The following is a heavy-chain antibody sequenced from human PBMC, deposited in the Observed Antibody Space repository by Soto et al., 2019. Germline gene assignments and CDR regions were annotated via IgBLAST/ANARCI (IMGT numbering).Heavy chain of an antibody. J-gene: IGHJ4*02. CDR1: GFTFSSYG. CDR3: ARDRHSIVATNYNYFDY. D-gene: IGHD5-12*01. V-gene: IGHV3-30*03. Sequence: PGGSLRLSCAASGFTFSSYGMHWVRQAPGKGLEWVAVISYDGSNKYCADSVKGRFTISRDNSKNTLFLQMSSLRAEDTAVYYCARDRHSIVATNYNYFDYWGQGTLVTVS. CDR2: ISYDGSNK.